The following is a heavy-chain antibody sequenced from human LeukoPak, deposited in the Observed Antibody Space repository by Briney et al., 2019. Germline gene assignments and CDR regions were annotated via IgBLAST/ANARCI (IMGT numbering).Heavy chain of an antibody. CDR2: ISGSSSTI. Sequence: GGSLRLSCAASGFTFSSYSMNWVRQAPGKGLEWGSYISGSSSTIYYADSVKGRFTISRDNAKNALYLQMNSLRAEDTAVYYCARESYYDSSLDYWGQGTLVTVSS. V-gene: IGHV3-48*01. CDR1: GFTFSSYS. CDR3: ARESYYDSSLDY. J-gene: IGHJ4*02. D-gene: IGHD3-22*01.